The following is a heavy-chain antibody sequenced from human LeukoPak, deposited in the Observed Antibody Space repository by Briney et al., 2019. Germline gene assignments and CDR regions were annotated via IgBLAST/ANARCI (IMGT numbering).Heavy chain of an antibody. CDR2: ISSSSSYI. CDR3: ARSPDGASDSGSYFRTGYYFDY. J-gene: IGHJ4*02. CDR1: GFTFSSYS. Sequence: GGSLRLSCAASGFTFSSYSMNWVRQAPGKGLEWVSSISSSSSYIYYADSVKGRFTISRDNAKNSLYLQMNSLRAEDTAVYYCARSPDGASDSGSYFRTGYYFDYWGQGTLVTVSS. D-gene: IGHD1-26*01. V-gene: IGHV3-21*01.